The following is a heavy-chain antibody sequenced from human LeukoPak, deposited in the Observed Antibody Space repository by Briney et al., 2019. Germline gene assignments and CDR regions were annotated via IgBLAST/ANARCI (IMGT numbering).Heavy chain of an antibody. D-gene: IGHD5-18*01. CDR2: IRNSDGMT. Sequence: SGGSLRLSCDASGFSINTYTMYWVRQAPGQGLEWVSGIRNSDGMTYYADSVRGRFTISTDNSKNTLYLQMNSLRAEDTAVYYCAKDRGREYSYGNWGQGTPVTVSS. CDR3: AKDRGREYSYGN. CDR1: GFSINTYT. V-gene: IGHV3-23*01. J-gene: IGHJ4*02.